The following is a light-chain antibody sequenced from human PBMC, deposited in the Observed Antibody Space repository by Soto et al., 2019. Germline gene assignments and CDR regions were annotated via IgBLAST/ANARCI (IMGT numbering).Light chain of an antibody. Sequence: IVMTQSPDSLPVSLGERATIHRMSIQSVLYSYNNKNYLAWYQQKPGQPPKLLIYWASTRESGVPDRFSGSGSGTEFTLTISRLEPEDFAVYYCQQYGSSSRTFGQGTKVDIK. CDR2: WAS. V-gene: IGKV4-1*01. CDR1: QSVLYSYNNKNY. CDR3: QQYGSSSRT. J-gene: IGKJ1*01.